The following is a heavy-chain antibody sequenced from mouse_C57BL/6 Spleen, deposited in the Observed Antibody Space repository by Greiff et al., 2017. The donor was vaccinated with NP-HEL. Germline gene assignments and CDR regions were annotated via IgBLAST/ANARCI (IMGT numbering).Heavy chain of an antibody. CDR1: GYTFTDYY. Sequence: EVQLQQSGPVLVKPGASVKMSCKASGYTFTDYYMNWVKQSHGKSLEWIGVINPYNGGTSYNQKFKGKATLTVDKSSSTAYMELNSLTSEDSAVYYCAREEAYYGSSFDYWGQGTTLTVSS. CDR3: AREEAYYGSSFDY. CDR2: INPYNGGT. J-gene: IGHJ2*01. D-gene: IGHD2-10*01. V-gene: IGHV1-19*01.